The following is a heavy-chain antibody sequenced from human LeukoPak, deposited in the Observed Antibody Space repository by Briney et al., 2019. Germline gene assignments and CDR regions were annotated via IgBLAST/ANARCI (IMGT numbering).Heavy chain of an antibody. Sequence: SETLSLTCTVSGGSMRDYYWSWTRQPPGKGLEWIGYIYNSGTTFYNPSLKSRVTISDDTSKNQFTLKLNSVTAADTAVYYCASPGGATDGAFDIWGQGTMVTVSS. CDR3: ASPGGATDGAFDI. CDR2: IYNSGTT. J-gene: IGHJ3*02. D-gene: IGHD1-26*01. V-gene: IGHV4-59*08. CDR1: GGSMRDYY.